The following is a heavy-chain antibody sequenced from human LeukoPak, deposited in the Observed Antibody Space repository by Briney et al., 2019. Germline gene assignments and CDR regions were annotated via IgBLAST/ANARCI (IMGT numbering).Heavy chain of an antibody. CDR2: IKSKTDGGTT. V-gene: IGHV3-15*01. CDR1: GFTFSNAW. D-gene: IGHD3-10*01. Sequence: GGSLRLSCAASGFTFSNAWMSWVRQAPGKGLEWVGRIKSKTDGGTTDYAAPVKGRFTISRDDSKNTLYPQMNSLKTEDTAVYYCTTDWLDYYGSGSYGNFDYWGQGTLVTVSS. J-gene: IGHJ4*02. CDR3: TTDWLDYYGSGSYGNFDY.